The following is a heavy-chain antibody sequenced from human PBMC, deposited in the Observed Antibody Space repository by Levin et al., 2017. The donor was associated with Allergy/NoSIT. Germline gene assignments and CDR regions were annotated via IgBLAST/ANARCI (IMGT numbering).Heavy chain of an antibody. D-gene: IGHD4-17*01. Sequence: GESLKISCAASGFTFSSYAMSWVRQAPGKGLEWVSGISGSGDRTYDTDSVKGRFTISRDNSKNTLYLQMNSLRAEDTAVYYCAKQEVARVDGSTVPSRKPGYYALDVWGQGTTVTVSS. CDR3: AKQEVARVDGSTVPSRKPGYYALDV. CDR1: GFTFSSYA. CDR2: ISGSGDRT. J-gene: IGHJ6*02. V-gene: IGHV3-23*01.